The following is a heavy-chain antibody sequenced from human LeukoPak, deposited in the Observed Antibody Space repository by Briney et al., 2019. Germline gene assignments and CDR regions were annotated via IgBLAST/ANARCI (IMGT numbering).Heavy chain of an antibody. CDR3: AKDPLYDYIWGSYRYERFDP. D-gene: IGHD3-16*02. V-gene: IGHV3-23*01. CDR1: GFTFSSYA. Sequence: GGSLRLSCAASGFTFSSYAMSWVRQAPRKGLEWVSAISGSGGSTYYADSVKGRFTIPRDNSKNTPKPQMNSQKPKDTAVYYCAKDPLYDYIWGSYRYERFDPWGQGTLVTVSS. J-gene: IGHJ5*02. CDR2: ISGSGGST.